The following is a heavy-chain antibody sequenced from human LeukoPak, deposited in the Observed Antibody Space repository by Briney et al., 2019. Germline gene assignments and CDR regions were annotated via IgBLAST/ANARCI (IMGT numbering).Heavy chain of an antibody. V-gene: IGHV1-69*01. CDR2: IIPIFGTA. CDR3: ARAYSPPYYYYGMDV. Sequence: GASVKVSCKASGGTFSSYAISWVRQAPGQGLEWMGGIIPIFGTANYAQKFQGRVTITADESTSTAYMELSSLRSEDTAVYYCARAYSPPYYYYGMDVWGRGTTVTVSS. J-gene: IGHJ6*02. D-gene: IGHD4-11*01. CDR1: GGTFSSYA.